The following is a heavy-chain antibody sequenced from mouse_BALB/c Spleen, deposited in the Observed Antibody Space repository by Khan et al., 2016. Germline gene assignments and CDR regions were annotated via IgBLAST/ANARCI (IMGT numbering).Heavy chain of an antibody. D-gene: IGHD1-1*01. V-gene: IGHV2-2*02. CDR2: IWSGRST. J-gene: IGHJ4*01. CDR1: GFSITSYG. CDR3: VRSPLYYGSSSYSMYF. Sequence: QVQLKQSGPGLVQPSQSLSITCTVSGFSITSYGIHWVRQSPGKGLEWLGVIWSGRSTDYNAGLISRLSISKDNSKSQVFLQMNRLTPNDPAINYCVRSPLYYGSSSYSMYFWGQGTSVTVSS.